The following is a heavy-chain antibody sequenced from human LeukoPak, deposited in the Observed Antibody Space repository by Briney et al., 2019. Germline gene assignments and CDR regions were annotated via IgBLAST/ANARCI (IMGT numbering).Heavy chain of an antibody. J-gene: IGHJ4*02. CDR2: INHSGST. V-gene: IGHV4-34*01. CDR3: ARGQDSSGWYRY. CDR1: GGSFSGYY. D-gene: IGHD6-19*01. Sequence: PSETLSLTCAVYGGSFSGYYWSWIRQPPGKGLEWIGEINHSGSTNYNPSLKSRVTISVDTSKNQFSLKLSSVTAADTAVYYCARGQDSSGWYRYWGQGTLVTVSS.